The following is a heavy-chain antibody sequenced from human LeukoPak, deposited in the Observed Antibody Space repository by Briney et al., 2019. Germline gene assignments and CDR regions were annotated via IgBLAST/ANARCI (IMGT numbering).Heavy chain of an antibody. V-gene: IGHV4-34*01. CDR1: GGSFSGYY. Sequence: ESSETLSLTCAVYGGSFSGYYWSWIRQPPGKGLEWIGEINHSGSTNYNPSLKSRVTISVDTSKNQFSLKLSSVTAADTAVYYCARGPHFVWGQGTLVTVSS. CDR3: ARGPHFV. J-gene: IGHJ4*02. CDR2: INHSGST. D-gene: IGHD3-3*02.